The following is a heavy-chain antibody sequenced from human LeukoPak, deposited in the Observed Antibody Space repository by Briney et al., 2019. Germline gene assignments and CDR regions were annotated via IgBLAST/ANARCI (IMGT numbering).Heavy chain of an antibody. V-gene: IGHV3-21*01. D-gene: IGHD3-16*01. J-gene: IGHJ4*02. CDR1: GFTFSSYS. CDR3: ARAPDYVYDFDY. CDR2: ISSSSSYI. Sequence: GGSLRLSCAASGFTFSSYSMNWVRQAPGKGLEWVSSISSSSSYIYYADSVKGRFTMSRDNAKNSLYLQMNSLRAEDTAVYYCARAPDYVYDFDYWGQGTLVTVSS.